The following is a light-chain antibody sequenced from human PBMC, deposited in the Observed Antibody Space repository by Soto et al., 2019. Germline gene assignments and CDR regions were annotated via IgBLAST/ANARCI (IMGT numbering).Light chain of an antibody. CDR1: SSNIGSNT. Sequence: QSVLTQAPSASGTPGQRVTISCSGSSSNIGSNTVTWYQQVPGTAPKLLIYSNDQRPSGVPDRFSGSKSGTSASLAIAGLQSEDEADYYCEAWDDSLNGWVFGGGTKLTVL. V-gene: IGLV1-44*01. J-gene: IGLJ3*02. CDR2: SND. CDR3: EAWDDSLNGWV.